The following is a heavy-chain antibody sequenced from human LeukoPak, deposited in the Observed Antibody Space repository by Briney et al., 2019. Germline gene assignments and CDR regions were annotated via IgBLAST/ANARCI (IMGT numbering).Heavy chain of an antibody. CDR2: IYSGGST. V-gene: IGHV3-66*01. D-gene: IGHD3-16*01. CDR1: GFTVSSNY. Sequence: GGSLRLSCAASGFTVSSNYMSWVRQAPGKGLEWVSVIYSGGSTYYADSVKGRFTISRDNSKNTLYLQTNSLRAEDTAVYYCAKGDDYVWGSYTYYFDYWGQGTLVTVS. J-gene: IGHJ4*02. CDR3: AKGDDYVWGSYTYYFDY.